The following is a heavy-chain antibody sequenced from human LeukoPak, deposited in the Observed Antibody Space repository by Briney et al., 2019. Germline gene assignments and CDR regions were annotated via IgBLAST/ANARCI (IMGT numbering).Heavy chain of an antibody. Sequence: SVKVSCKASGGTFSSYAISWVRHAPAQGLEWMGGIIPIFGTANYAQKFQGRVTITADESTSTAYMELSSLRSEDTAVYYCARVYDSSGYYLYDYWGQGTLVTVSS. J-gene: IGHJ4*02. CDR3: ARVYDSSGYYLYDY. CDR1: GGTFSSYA. V-gene: IGHV1-69*01. CDR2: IIPIFGTA. D-gene: IGHD3-22*01.